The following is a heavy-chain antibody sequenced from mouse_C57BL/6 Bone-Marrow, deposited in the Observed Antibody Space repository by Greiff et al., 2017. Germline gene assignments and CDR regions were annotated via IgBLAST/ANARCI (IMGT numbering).Heavy chain of an antibody. CDR2: IDPSDSYT. CDR1: GYTFTSYW. V-gene: IGHV1-59*01. J-gene: IGHJ2*01. D-gene: IGHD2-2*01. Sequence: QVQLQQPGAELVRPGTSVKLSCKASGYTFTSYWMHWVKQRPGQGLEWIGVIDPSDSYTNYNQKFKGKATLTVDTSSSTAYMQLSSLTSEDSAVYYCARCGYDWGQGTTLTVSS. CDR3: ARCGYD.